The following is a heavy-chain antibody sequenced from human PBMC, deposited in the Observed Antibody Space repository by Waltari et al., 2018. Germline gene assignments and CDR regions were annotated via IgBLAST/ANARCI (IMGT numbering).Heavy chain of an antibody. J-gene: IGHJ2*01. CDR2: IYYSGST. CDR3: ARDDLYSSSWGDWYFDL. D-gene: IGHD6-13*01. CDR1: GGSISSYY. V-gene: IGHV4-59*01. Sequence: QVQLQESGPGLVKPSETLSLTCTVSGGSISSYYWSWIRQPPGKGLEWIGYIYYSGSTNYNPSLKSRVTISVDTSKNHFSLKLSSVTAADTAVYYCARDDLYSSSWGDWYFDLWGRGTLVTVSS.